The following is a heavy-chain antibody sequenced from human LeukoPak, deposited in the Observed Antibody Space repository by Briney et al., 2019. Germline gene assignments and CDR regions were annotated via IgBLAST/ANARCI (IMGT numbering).Heavy chain of an antibody. J-gene: IGHJ5*02. Sequence: GGSLRLSCAASGFTLSNYFMHWVRQAPGKGLVWVSRINSDGTTTMYADSVKGRFTISRDNAKNTLYLQMNSLRDEDTAVYYCARRVDATRWFDPWGQGTLVAVSS. CDR3: ARRVDATRWFDP. V-gene: IGHV3-74*03. D-gene: IGHD2-15*01. CDR1: GFTLSNYF. CDR2: INSDGTTT.